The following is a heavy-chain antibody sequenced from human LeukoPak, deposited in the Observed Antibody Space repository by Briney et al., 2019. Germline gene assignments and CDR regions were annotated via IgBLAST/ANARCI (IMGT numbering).Heavy chain of an antibody. V-gene: IGHV1-3*03. CDR1: GYTLTGYY. CDR3: AGGRPRGYCSGGSCYHNFDY. D-gene: IGHD2-15*01. Sequence: ASVKVSCKASGYTLTGYYIHWVRQAPGQRLEWMGWINAGNGNTKYSQEFQGRVTITRDTSASTAYMELSSLRSEDTAVYYCAGGRPRGYCSGGSCYHNFDYWGQGTLVTVSS. J-gene: IGHJ4*02. CDR2: INAGNGNT.